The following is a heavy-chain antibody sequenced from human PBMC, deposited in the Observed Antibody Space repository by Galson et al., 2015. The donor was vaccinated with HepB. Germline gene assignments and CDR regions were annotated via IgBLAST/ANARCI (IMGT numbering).Heavy chain of an antibody. D-gene: IGHD3-3*01. J-gene: IGHJ4*02. Sequence: SETLSLTCTVSGASISSNYYYWGWIRQPPGKGLEWIGTISYTGTTYYNPSLRSRLSISVDTSTNRFSLRLTSVTAADTSVYYCARHTVISIFGLLTPDSWGLGTLVTVSS. CDR1: GASISSNYYY. CDR2: ISYTGTT. V-gene: IGHV4-39*01. CDR3: ARHTVISIFGLLTPDS.